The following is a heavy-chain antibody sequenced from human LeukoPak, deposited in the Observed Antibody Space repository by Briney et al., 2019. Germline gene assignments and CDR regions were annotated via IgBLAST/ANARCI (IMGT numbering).Heavy chain of an antibody. Sequence: SVKVSCKASGGTFSSYAISWVRQAPGQGLEWMGGIIPIFGTANYAQKFQGRVTITADESTSTAYMELSSLRSEDTAAYYCASRGSTYCGGDCSFDYWGQGTLVTVSS. CDR1: GGTFSSYA. V-gene: IGHV1-69*13. J-gene: IGHJ4*02. CDR2: IIPIFGTA. D-gene: IGHD2-21*02. CDR3: ASRGSTYCGGDCSFDY.